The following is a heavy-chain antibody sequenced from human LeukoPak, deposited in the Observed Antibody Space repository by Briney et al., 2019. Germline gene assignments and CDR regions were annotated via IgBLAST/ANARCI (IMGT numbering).Heavy chain of an antibody. Sequence: GRSLRLSCSGSGFILVDFAMNWFRQPPGRGLEWVGFIRSKSHGATTEYAASVKGRFIISRDDSKGVAYLQMNNMRTEDTGLYYCTITVTPRYWAQRAHVTASS. D-gene: IGHD2-21*02. V-gene: IGHV3-49*03. CDR2: IRSKSHGATT. CDR3: TITVTPRY. CDR1: GFILVDFA. J-gene: IGHJ4*02.